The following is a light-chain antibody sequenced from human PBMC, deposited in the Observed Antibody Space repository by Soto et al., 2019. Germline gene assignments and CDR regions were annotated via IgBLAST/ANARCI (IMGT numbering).Light chain of an antibody. V-gene: IGKV3-20*01. J-gene: IGKJ1*01. CDR1: QSVDSRF. CDR3: QQYDSSRT. Sequence: EIVLTQSPGTLSLSPGERATLSCRASQSVDSRFLAWYQQKPGQAPRLLMYGASTRATGIPGRFSGSGSGTDFTLSISRLEPEDFAVYYCQQYDSSRTFGQGTKVEMK. CDR2: GAS.